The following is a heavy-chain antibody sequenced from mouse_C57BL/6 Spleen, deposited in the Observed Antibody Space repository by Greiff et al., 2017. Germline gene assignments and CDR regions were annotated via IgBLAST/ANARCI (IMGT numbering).Heavy chain of an antibody. J-gene: IGHJ1*03. CDR2: ISDGGSYT. CDR1: GFTFSSYA. CDR3: AREGGGGYFDV. V-gene: IGHV5-4*01. Sequence: DVKLQESGGGLVKPGGSLKLSCAASGFTFSSYAMSWVRQTPEKRLEWVATISDGGSYTYYPDNVKGRFTISRDNAKNNLYLQMSHLKSEDTAMYYCAREGGGGYFDVWGTGTTVTVSS.